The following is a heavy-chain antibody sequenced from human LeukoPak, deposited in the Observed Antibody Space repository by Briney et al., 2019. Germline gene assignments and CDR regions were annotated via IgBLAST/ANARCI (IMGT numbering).Heavy chain of an antibody. Sequence: AGGSLRLSCAASGFTFSSYWMSWVRQAPGKGLEWVANIKQDGSEKYYVDSVKGRFTISRDNAKNSLYLQMNSLRAEDTAVYYCAREVVVVGQSYDYWGKGTLVTVSS. J-gene: IGHJ4*02. CDR3: AREVVVVGQSYDY. D-gene: IGHD2-15*01. CDR2: IKQDGSEK. CDR1: GFTFSSYW. V-gene: IGHV3-7*01.